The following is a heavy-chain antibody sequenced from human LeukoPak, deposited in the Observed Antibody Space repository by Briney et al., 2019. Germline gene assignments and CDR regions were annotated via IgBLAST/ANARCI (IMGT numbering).Heavy chain of an antibody. Sequence: SETLSLTCTVSGGSISSYYWSWIRQPAGKGLEWIGRIYTSGSTNYNPSLKSRVTMSVDTSKNQFSLKLSSVTAADTAVYYCARDRYGYPTAYYMDVWGKGTTVTVSS. CDR3: ARDRYGYPTAYYMDV. D-gene: IGHD5-18*01. V-gene: IGHV4-4*07. J-gene: IGHJ6*03. CDR1: GGSISSYY. CDR2: IYTSGST.